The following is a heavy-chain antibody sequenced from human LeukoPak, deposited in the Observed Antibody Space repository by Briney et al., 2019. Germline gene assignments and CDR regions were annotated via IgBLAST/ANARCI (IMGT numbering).Heavy chain of an antibody. CDR1: GFTFSSYW. CDR3: ARSTISGLSWFDS. V-gene: IGHV3-74*01. Sequence: GGSLRLSCAASGFTFSSYWMHWVRQAPGEGLVWVSRINSDGSSTSYADSVKGRFTISRDNAKNTLYLQMNSLRAEDTAVYYCARSTISGLSWFDSWGQGTLVTVSS. J-gene: IGHJ5*01. CDR2: INSDGSST. D-gene: IGHD3-3*01.